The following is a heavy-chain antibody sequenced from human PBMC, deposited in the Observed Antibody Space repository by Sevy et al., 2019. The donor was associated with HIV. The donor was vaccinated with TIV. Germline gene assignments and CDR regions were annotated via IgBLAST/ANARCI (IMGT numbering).Heavy chain of an antibody. CDR2: ISGSGGST. J-gene: IGHJ4*02. Sequence: GGSLRLSCAASGFTFSSYAMSWVRQAPGKGLEWVSAISGSGGSTYYADSVKGRFTISRDNSKNTLYLQMNSLRAEDTAVYYCEKGRTWIQLWFHYWGQGTLVTVSS. V-gene: IGHV3-23*01. CDR1: GFTFSSYA. D-gene: IGHD5-18*01. CDR3: EKGRTWIQLWFHY.